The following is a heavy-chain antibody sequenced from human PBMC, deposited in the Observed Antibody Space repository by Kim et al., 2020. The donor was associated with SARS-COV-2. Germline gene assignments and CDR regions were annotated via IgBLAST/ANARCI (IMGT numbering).Heavy chain of an antibody. CDR2: ISGSGGST. J-gene: IGHJ3*02. D-gene: IGHD3-10*01. V-gene: IGHV3-23*01. CDR1: GFTFSSYA. CDR3: AKAPNAALLWFGELLRGGASRI. Sequence: GGSLRLSCAASGFTFSSYAMSWVRQAPGKGLEWVSAISGSGGSTYYADSVKGRFTISRDNSKNTLYLQMNSLRAEDTAVYYCAKAPNAALLWFGELLRGGASRIWGQATTPTLSS.